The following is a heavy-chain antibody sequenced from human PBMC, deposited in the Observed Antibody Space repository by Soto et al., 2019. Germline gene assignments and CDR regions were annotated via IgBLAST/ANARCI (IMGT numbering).Heavy chain of an antibody. Sequence: PGGSLRLSCAASGFPFSGYEMNWVRQAPGKGLEWISYISESGTSMYYADAVKGRFAISRDNAQNSLYLQMNSLRIEDTAVYYCARDQEVHDSRGHKIRAMDVWGQGTTVTV. J-gene: IGHJ6*02. D-gene: IGHD6-19*01. CDR2: ISESGTSM. CDR1: GFPFSGYE. CDR3: ARDQEVHDSRGHKIRAMDV. V-gene: IGHV3-48*03.